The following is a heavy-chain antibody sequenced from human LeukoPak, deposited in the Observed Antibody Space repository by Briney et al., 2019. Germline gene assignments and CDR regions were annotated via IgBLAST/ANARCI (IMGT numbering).Heavy chain of an antibody. Sequence: KPLGNPSPTPAGYGGSFSGYYLGWIPPPPGKGVEGIGGNNHNGSTNYNPSLKSRVTMSVDTSKNQFSLKLSSVTAADTAVYYCARRKRYGGYVPHVFGGDFDYWGQGTLVTVSS. CDR2: NNHNGST. V-gene: IGHV4-34*01. CDR3: ARRKRYGGYVPHVFGGDFDY. CDR1: GGSFSGYY. D-gene: IGHD5-12*01. J-gene: IGHJ4*02.